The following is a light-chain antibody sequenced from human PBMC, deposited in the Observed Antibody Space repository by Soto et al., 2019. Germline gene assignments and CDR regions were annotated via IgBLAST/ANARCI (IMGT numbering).Light chain of an antibody. CDR2: NVN. CDR1: SSDVGGYDY. J-gene: IGLJ2*01. V-gene: IGLV2-14*03. CDR3: SSYTNTTTVV. Sequence: QSALTQVASVSGSPGQSITISCTGTSSDVGGYDYVSWYQHHPGKAPKLMIYNVNYRPSGVSDRFSGSKSGDTASLTISGLQAEDEANYYCSSYTNTTTVVFGGGTKVTVL.